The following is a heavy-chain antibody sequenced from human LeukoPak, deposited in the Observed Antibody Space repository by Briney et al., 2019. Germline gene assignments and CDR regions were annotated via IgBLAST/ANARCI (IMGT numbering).Heavy chain of an antibody. CDR1: GFSFSRYW. J-gene: IGHJ6*03. V-gene: IGHV3-23*01. CDR2: ISGSGGST. Sequence: QPGGSLRLSCAASGFSFSRYWMSWVRQAPGRGLEWVSSISGSGGSTYYADSVKGRFTISRDNSKNTLYLQMNSLRAEDTAVYYCAKGKKLASRPYYMDVWGKGTTVTVSS. CDR3: AKGKKLASRPYYMDV.